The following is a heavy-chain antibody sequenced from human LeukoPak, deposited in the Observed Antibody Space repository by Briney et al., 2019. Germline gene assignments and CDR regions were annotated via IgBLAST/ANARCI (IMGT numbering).Heavy chain of an antibody. V-gene: IGHV4-61*02. J-gene: IGHJ3*02. CDR2: IYTSGST. Sequence: PSQTLSLTCTVSGGSISSGTYYWSWIRQPAGKGLEWIGRIYTSGSTNYNPSLRSRVTISVDTSKNQFSLKLSSVTAADTAVYYCARDLSFASKKPFWSGYLTDAFDIWGQGTMVTVSS. D-gene: IGHD3-3*01. CDR1: GGSISSGTYY. CDR3: ARDLSFASKKPFWSGYLTDAFDI.